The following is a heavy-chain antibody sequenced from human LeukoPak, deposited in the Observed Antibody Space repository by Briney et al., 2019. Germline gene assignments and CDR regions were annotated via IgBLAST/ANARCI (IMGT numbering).Heavy chain of an antibody. Sequence: SETLSLTCAVSGGSISSYYWSWILQPPGKGLEWIRRIYTSGSTNYNPSLKSPVTMSVDTSKNQFSLKLTSVTAADTAVYYCARSSVYRSSWLIDYWGQGTLVTVSS. J-gene: IGHJ4*02. D-gene: IGHD6-13*01. CDR2: IYTSGST. V-gene: IGHV4-4*07. CDR3: ARSSVYRSSWLIDY. CDR1: GGSISSYY.